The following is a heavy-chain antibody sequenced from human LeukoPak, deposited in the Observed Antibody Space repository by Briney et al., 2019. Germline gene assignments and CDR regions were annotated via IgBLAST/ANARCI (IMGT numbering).Heavy chain of an antibody. CDR2: IWYDGSNK. D-gene: IGHD3-3*01. V-gene: IGHV3-33*01. J-gene: IGHJ5*02. CDR3: AREGLYDFWSGYFRWFDP. CDR1: GFTFSSYG. Sequence: GGSLRLSCAASGFTFSSYGMHWVRQAPGKGLEWVAVIWYDGSNKYYADSVKGRFTISRDNSKNTLYLQMNSLRAEDTAVYYCAREGLYDFWSGYFRWFDPWGQGTLVTVSS.